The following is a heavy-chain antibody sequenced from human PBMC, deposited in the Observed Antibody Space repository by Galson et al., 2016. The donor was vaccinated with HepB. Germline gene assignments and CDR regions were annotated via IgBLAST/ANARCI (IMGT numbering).Heavy chain of an antibody. Sequence: SETLSLTCTVSSDSISSYSWSWIRQPPGKGLEWIGYFFYSGTTTTYNPSRQRRLTISVDTSKHQIVLELTSVTAADTAVYYCARKHRSGSYYGGVSAFFDPWGQGVLVTVAS. J-gene: IGHJ5*02. D-gene: IGHD1-26*01. V-gene: IGHV4-59*01. CDR1: SDSISSYS. CDR3: ARKHRSGSYYGGVSAFFDP. CDR2: FFYSGTTT.